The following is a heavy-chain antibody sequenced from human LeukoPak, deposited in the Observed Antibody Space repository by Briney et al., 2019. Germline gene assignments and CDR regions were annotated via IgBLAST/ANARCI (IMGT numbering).Heavy chain of an antibody. CDR2: IYTSGST. CDR1: GGSISSYY. V-gene: IGHV4-4*07. CDR3: ARPPPREPLDY. Sequence: SETLSLTCTVSGGSISSYYWSWIRQPAGKALEWIGRIYTSGSTNYNPSLKSRVTMSVDTSKMQFSLKLSSVTAADTAVYYCARPPPREPLDYWGQGTLVTVSS. D-gene: IGHD1-14*01. J-gene: IGHJ4*02.